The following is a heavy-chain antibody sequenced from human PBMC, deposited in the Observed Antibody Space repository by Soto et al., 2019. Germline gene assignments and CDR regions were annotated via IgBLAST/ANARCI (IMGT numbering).Heavy chain of an antibody. CDR2: IWYDGSNK. V-gene: IGHV3-33*01. Sequence: QVQLVESGGGVVQPGRSLRLSCAASGFTFSSYGMHWVRQAPGKGLEWVAVIWYDGSNKYYADSVKGRFTISRDNSKNTLYLQMNSLRAEDTAVYYCAGTYDFSSGTRYAFDIWGQGTMVTVSS. J-gene: IGHJ3*02. CDR1: GFTFSSYG. D-gene: IGHD3-3*01. CDR3: AGTYDFSSGTRYAFDI.